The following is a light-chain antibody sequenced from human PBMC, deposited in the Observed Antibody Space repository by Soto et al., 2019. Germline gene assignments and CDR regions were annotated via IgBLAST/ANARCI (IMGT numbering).Light chain of an antibody. J-gene: IGKJ4*01. CDR3: QHDYSNPLT. Sequence: AIRMTQSPSSVSASIADRFTITCLASQGISSYLAWYQQKPGKAPKVLIYAASTLQSGVPSRFSGSGSGTDFTLTISCLQSEDYATYYCQHDYSNPLTFGGGTKVDIK. CDR1: QGISSY. CDR2: AAS. V-gene: IGKV1-8*01.